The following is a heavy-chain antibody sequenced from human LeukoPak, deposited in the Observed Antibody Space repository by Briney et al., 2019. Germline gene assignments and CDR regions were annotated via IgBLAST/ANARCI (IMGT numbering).Heavy chain of an antibody. Sequence: PSETLSLTCTVSGGSISSSSYYRGWIRQPPGKGLEWIGSIYYSGSTYYNPSLKSRVTISVDTSKNQFSLKLSSVTAADTAVYYCARNDYGDYAYWGQGTLVTVSS. CDR2: IYYSGST. D-gene: IGHD4-17*01. CDR1: GGSISSSSYY. V-gene: IGHV4-39*01. J-gene: IGHJ4*02. CDR3: ARNDYGDYAY.